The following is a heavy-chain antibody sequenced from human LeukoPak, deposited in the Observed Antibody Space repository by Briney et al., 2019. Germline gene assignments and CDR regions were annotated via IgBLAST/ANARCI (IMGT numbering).Heavy chain of an antibody. CDR1: GGSFSGYY. Sequence: PSETLSLTCAVYGGSFSGYYWSWIRQPPGKGLEWIGEINQSGSTNYNPSLKSRVTISVDTSKNQSSLKVSSVTAADTAVYYCAREGGYCSSTSCAPTYMDVWGKGTTVTVSS. V-gene: IGHV4-34*01. CDR3: AREGGYCSSTSCAPTYMDV. D-gene: IGHD2-2*01. CDR2: INQSGST. J-gene: IGHJ6*03.